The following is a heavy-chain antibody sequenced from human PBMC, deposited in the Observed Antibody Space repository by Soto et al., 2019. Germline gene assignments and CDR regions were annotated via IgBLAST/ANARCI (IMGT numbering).Heavy chain of an antibody. J-gene: IGHJ5*02. CDR1: GGSFSGYY. CDR2: IDHSGST. Sequence: ETLSLTCAVYGGSFSGYYWSWIRQPPGKGLEWIGEIDHSGSTNYNPSLKSRVTISVDTSKNQFSLKLSSVTAADTAVYYCARGLSDTAMPRGNWFDPWGQGTLVTVSS. D-gene: IGHD5-18*01. CDR3: ARGLSDTAMPRGNWFDP. V-gene: IGHV4-34*01.